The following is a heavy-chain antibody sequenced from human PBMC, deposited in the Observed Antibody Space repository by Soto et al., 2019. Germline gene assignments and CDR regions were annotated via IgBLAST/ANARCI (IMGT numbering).Heavy chain of an antibody. D-gene: IGHD6-13*01. Sequence: QVQLVQSGAEVKKPGSSVKVSCKASGGTFSSDSFSWVRQAPGQGLVWMGGIIPMFDTPIDAPKFQDRVTITAAESTPTASLPLSRPTSAPTAVYYSARSAGLDSDFTYWRQGSLVTVSS. J-gene: IGHJ4*02. CDR1: GGTFSSDS. CDR2: IIPMFDTP. CDR3: ARSAGLDSDFTY. V-gene: IGHV1-69*12.